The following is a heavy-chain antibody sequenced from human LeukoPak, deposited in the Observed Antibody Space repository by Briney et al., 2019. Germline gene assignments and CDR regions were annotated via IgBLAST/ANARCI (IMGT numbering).Heavy chain of an antibody. CDR3: ARVHYDFWSGYSPFDY. Sequence: SETLSLTCTVSGGPISSHYWSWIRQPPGKGLEWIGYIYYSGSTNYNPSLKSRVTISVDTSKNQFSLKLSSVTAADTAVYYCARVHYDFWSGYSPFDYWGQGTLVTVSS. CDR2: IYYSGST. CDR1: GGPISSHY. J-gene: IGHJ4*02. D-gene: IGHD3-3*01. V-gene: IGHV4-59*11.